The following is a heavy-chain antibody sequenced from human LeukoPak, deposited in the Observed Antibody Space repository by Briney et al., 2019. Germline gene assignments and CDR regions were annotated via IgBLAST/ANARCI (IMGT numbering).Heavy chain of an antibody. J-gene: IGHJ3*01. CDR3: AKDPNGDYIGAFDF. CDR2: ITANGGYT. CDR1: AFSFSKFS. Sequence: GGSLRLSCAASAFSFSKFSLIWVRQAPGKGLEWVSAITANGGYTLYADAVKGRFTVSRDNSKNTLYLQINSLRPEDTAMYYCAKDPNGDYIGAFDFWGQGTMVTVSS. V-gene: IGHV3-23*01. D-gene: IGHD4-17*01.